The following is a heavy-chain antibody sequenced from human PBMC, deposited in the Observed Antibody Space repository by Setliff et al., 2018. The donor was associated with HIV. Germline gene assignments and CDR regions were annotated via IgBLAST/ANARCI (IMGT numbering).Heavy chain of an antibody. D-gene: IGHD5-12*01. CDR1: GYDFATYH. CDR2: VRPRDSDV. V-gene: IGHV5-51*01. J-gene: IGHJ5*01. Sequence: GESLKISCRTSGYDFATYHIDWVRQMPGKGLEWMGKVRPRDSDVRYNPSFQGQVTLSADKSINTVYLQWTSLKASDTAMYYCATRRLGYTGLDSWGQGTLVTVSS. CDR3: ATRRLGYTGLDS.